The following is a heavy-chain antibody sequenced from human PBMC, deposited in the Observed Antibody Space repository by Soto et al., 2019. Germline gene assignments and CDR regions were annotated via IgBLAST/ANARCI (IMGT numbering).Heavy chain of an antibody. D-gene: IGHD3-16*01. CDR2: ISTYNGNT. CDR1: GYTFTSYG. J-gene: IGHJ4*02. Sequence: ASVKVSCKASGYTFTSYGISWVRQAPGQGLEWMGWISTYNGNTNYAQKLQGRVTMTTDTSTSTAYMELRSLRSDDTAVYYCASSYDYIWGSAYWGQGTLVTVSS. V-gene: IGHV1-18*01. CDR3: ASSYDYIWGSAY.